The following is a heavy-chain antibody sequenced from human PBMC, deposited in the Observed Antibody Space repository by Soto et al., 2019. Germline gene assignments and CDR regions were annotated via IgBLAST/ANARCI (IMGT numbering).Heavy chain of an antibody. CDR3: LYYYDYSGYYTDYYHYGMDV. J-gene: IGHJ6*02. CDR2: IKSKSDGGST. D-gene: IGHD3-22*01. Sequence: PGGSLRLSCAASGFTFSYAWMNWVRQAPGKGLGWVARIKSKSDGGSTDYNTPVKDRFTISRDDSKNTLFLQMNSLKTEDTAVYYCLYYYDYSGYYTDYYHYGMDVWGQGTTVTVSS. CDR1: GFTFSYAW. V-gene: IGHV3-15*01.